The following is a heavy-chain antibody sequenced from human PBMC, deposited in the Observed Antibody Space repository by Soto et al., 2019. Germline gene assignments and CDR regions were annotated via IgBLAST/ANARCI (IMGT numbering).Heavy chain of an antibody. CDR2: IDSSGEK. Sequence: QVTLKESGPVLVKPTETLTLRCTVSGLSITDSEMGVSWIRQPPGQPLEWLAHIDSSGEKSYRTFLKRRLAISKDTSKSQIVLTMTKMDPADTATYYCARRHLAVAVSPWFDPGGQGIPVTVSS. J-gene: IGHJ5*02. D-gene: IGHD6-19*01. V-gene: IGHV2-26*01. CDR3: ARRHLAVAVSPWFDP. CDR1: GLSITDSEMG.